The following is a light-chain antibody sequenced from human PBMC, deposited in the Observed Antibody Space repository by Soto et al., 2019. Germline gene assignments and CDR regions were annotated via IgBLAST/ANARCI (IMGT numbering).Light chain of an antibody. CDR1: QSVDDR. J-gene: IGKJ2*01. V-gene: IGKV3-15*01. Sequence: EIVMTQSPGTLSVSPGESATLSCRASQSVDDRLAWYQQRPGQPPRLLVYGASTRASGVPARFTGSGSGTDFTLTISSLQSEDLAVYYCQQYKNWPPHTFGQGTKLESK. CDR2: GAS. CDR3: QQYKNWPPHT.